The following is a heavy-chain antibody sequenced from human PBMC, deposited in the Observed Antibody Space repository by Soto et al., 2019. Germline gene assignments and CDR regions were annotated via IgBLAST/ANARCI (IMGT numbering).Heavy chain of an antibody. J-gene: IGHJ4*02. CDR3: ARQVVDGTVAGAGSFDX. D-gene: IGHD6-19*01. CDR1: GGSISTTSYY. Sequence: ASETLSLTCTVSGGSISTTSYYWVWIRQPPGKGLEWIGSFYYSGSTYYNPSLKSRVTISGDTSENHFSLKLTSVTAADTAVYYCARQVVDGTVAGAGSFDXWGQGTLVTVSS. V-gene: IGHV4-39*01. CDR2: FYYSGST.